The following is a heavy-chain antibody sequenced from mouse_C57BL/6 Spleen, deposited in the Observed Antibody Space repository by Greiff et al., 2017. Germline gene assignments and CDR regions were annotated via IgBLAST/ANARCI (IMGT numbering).Heavy chain of an antibody. CDR2: IYPGDGDT. CDR3: ARQSGNLYYYAMDY. CDR1: GYAFSSSW. V-gene: IGHV1-82*01. J-gene: IGHJ4*01. Sequence: VQLVESGPELVKPGASVKISCKASGYAFSSSWMNWVKQRPGKGLEWIGRIYPGDGDTNYNGKFKDKATLTADKSSSTAYMQLSSLTSEDSAVYFCARQSGNLYYYAMDYWGQGTSVTVSS. D-gene: IGHD2-10*02.